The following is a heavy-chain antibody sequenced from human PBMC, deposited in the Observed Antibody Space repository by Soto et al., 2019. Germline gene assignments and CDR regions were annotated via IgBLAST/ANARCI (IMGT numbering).Heavy chain of an antibody. J-gene: IGHJ5*02. CDR1: GGSISSYY. Sequence: SETLSLTCTVSGGSISSYYWSWIRQPPGKGLEWIGYIYYSGSTNYNPSLKSRVTISVDTSKNQFSLKLSSVTAADTAVYYCARDHEYSSSSWFDPWGQGTLVTVSS. D-gene: IGHD6-6*01. V-gene: IGHV4-59*01. CDR3: ARDHEYSSSSWFDP. CDR2: IYYSGST.